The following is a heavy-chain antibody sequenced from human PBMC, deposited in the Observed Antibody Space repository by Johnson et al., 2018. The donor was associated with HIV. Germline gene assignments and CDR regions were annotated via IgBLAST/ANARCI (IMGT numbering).Heavy chain of an antibody. Sequence: MQLVESGGGVVQPGRSLRLSCAASGFTFSSYAMHWIRQAPGKGLECISYISSSGSTIYYADSVKGRFTISRDNAKNALYLQLNSLRVEDTALYYCAKGLFRGVDGFDIWGQGTMVTVSS. V-gene: IGHV3-48*03. J-gene: IGHJ3*02. D-gene: IGHD1-26*01. CDR3: AKGLFRGVDGFDI. CDR1: GFTFSSYA. CDR2: ISSSGSTI.